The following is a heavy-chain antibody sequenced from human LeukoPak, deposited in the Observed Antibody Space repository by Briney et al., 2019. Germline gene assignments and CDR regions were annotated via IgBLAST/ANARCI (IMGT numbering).Heavy chain of an antibody. J-gene: IGHJ4*02. V-gene: IGHV3-53*01. Sequence: GGSLRLSCAASGFTVSSDYMSWVRQAPGKGLEWVLVIYSGGSTYYADSVKGRFTISRDNSKNTLYLQMNSLRAEDTAVYYCAKGGRWLQFNYWGQGTLVTVSS. CDR3: AKGGRWLQFNY. CDR1: GFTVSSDY. D-gene: IGHD5-24*01. CDR2: IYSGGST.